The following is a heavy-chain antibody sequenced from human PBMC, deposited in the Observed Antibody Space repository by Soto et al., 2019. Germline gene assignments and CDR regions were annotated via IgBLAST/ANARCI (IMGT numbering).Heavy chain of an antibody. D-gene: IGHD3-22*01. CDR1: GYSFTSYW. CDR2: IYPGDSET. Sequence: PGESLKISCKGSGYSFTSYWIGWVRQMPGKGLEWMGAIYPGDSETTYSPSFQGPVTISADKSIRTAHLQWTSLKASDIAMYYCARLDSSGYHLVDYWGQGTLVTVSS. CDR3: ARLDSSGYHLVDY. J-gene: IGHJ4*02. V-gene: IGHV5-51*01.